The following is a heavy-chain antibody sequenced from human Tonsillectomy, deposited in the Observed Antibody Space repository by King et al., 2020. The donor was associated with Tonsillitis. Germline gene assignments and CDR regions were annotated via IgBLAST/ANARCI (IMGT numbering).Heavy chain of an antibody. J-gene: IGHJ5*02. D-gene: IGHD2-15*01. Sequence: QLVQSGGGVVQPGGSLRLSCAASGFTFSSYGMHWVRQAPGKGLEWVAFIRYDGSNKYYADSVKGRFTISRDNSKKTLYLQMNSLRDEDTAVYYCAKDPYCSGGSCQPTDWFDPWGQGTLVTVSS. CDR2: IRYDGSNK. CDR1: GFTFSSYG. V-gene: IGHV3-30*02. CDR3: AKDPYCSGGSCQPTDWFDP.